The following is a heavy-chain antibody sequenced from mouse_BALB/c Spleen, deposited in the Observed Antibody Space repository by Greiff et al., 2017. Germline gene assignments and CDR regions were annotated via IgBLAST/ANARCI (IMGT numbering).Heavy chain of an antibody. V-gene: IGHV3-8*02. CDR2: ISYSGST. D-gene: IGHD1-1*01. CDR1: GDSITSGY. CDR3: ARSGGSSSYWYFDV. J-gene: IGHJ1*01. Sequence: EVKLMESGPSLVKPSQTLSLTCSVTGDSITSGYWNWIRKFPGNKLEYMGYISYSGSTYYNPSLKSRISITRDTSKNQYYLQLNSVTTEDTATYYCARSGGSSSYWYFDVWGAGTTVTVSS.